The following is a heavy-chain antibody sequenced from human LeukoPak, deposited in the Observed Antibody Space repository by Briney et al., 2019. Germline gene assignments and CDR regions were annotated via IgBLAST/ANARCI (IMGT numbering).Heavy chain of an antibody. V-gene: IGHV1-18*04. CDR1: GYTFTGYY. Sequence: ASVRVSCKASGYTFTGYYVHWVRQAPGQGLESMGWINANNGGTNYAQKLQGRVTMTTDTSTSTAYMELRSLRSDDTAVYYCARDLDTRGSGYYPPDYWGQGTLVTVSS. D-gene: IGHD3-22*01. J-gene: IGHJ4*02. CDR2: INANNGGT. CDR3: ARDLDTRGSGYYPPDY.